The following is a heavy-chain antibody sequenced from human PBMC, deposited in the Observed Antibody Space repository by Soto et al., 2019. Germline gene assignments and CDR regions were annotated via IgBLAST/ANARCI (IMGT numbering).Heavy chain of an antibody. CDR1: GYTFTSYA. Sequence: QVQLVQSGAEVKKPGASVKVSCKASGYTFTSYALYWVRQAPGQRLECVGWINAGNGDTRYSQKFQGRVTITSDTSASTAYMEMVSLRSDETTVYYCARDSSRSIDYWGKGTLVIVSS. CDR3: ARDSSRSIDY. V-gene: IGHV1-3*01. J-gene: IGHJ4*02. CDR2: INAGNGDT. D-gene: IGHD6-13*01.